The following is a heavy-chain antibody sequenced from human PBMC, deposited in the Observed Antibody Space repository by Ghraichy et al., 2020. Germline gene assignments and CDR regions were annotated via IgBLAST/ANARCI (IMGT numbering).Heavy chain of an antibody. CDR1: GGSFSGYY. CDR2: INHSGST. Sequence: SETLSLTCAVYGGSFSGYYWSWIRQPPGKGLEWIGEINHSGSTNYNPSLKSRVTISVDTSKNQFSLKLSSVTAADTAVYYCARMVRGVIIPRVGRTRYFDYWGQGTLVTVSS. D-gene: IGHD3-10*01. V-gene: IGHV4-34*01. CDR3: ARMVRGVIIPRVGRTRYFDY. J-gene: IGHJ4*02.